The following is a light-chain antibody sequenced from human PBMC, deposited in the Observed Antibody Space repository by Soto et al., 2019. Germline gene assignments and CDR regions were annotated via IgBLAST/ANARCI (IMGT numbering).Light chain of an antibody. CDR1: QSINSN. CDR2: AAS. J-gene: IGKJ4*01. CDR3: QQLKRCPST. Sequence: PFTQAPFSLSASVGDRVTITCRASQSINSNLAWYQQKPGKAPRLLIYAASTLQSGVPSRFSGSGSGTEFTLTISSLQPEDFATYYCQQLKRCPSTFGEGTKVDIK. V-gene: IGKV1-9*01.